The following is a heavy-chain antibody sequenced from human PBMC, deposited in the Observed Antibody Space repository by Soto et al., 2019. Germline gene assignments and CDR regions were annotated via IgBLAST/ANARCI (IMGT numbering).Heavy chain of an antibody. V-gene: IGHV4-59*12. J-gene: IGHJ4*02. D-gene: IGHD3-3*01. CDR2: IYYSGST. Sequence: SETLSLTCTVSGGSISSYYWSWIRQPPGKGLEWIGYIYYSGSTNYNPSLKSRVTISVDMSKNQFSLRLRSVTAADTAVYYCAGTYYDFWSGSTSFDYWGQGTLVTVYS. CDR3: AGTYYDFWSGSTSFDY. CDR1: GGSISSYY.